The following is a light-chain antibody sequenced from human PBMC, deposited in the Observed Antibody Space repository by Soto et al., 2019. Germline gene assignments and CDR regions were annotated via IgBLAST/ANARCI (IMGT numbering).Light chain of an antibody. CDR3: HQRQYWPPIT. Sequence: DIQMTQSPSSLSASVGDRVTITCRASQSIVTYLNWYLQKPGKAPKLLIYAASNLQSGVPSRFSGSGSGTDFTLTISRLEPEDFAVYYCHQRQYWPPITFGQGTRLEIK. V-gene: IGKV1-39*01. CDR1: QSIVTY. CDR2: AAS. J-gene: IGKJ5*01.